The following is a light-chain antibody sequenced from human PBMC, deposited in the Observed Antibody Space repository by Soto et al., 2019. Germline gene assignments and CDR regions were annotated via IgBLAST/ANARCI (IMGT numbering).Light chain of an antibody. V-gene: IGLV4-69*01. CDR1: SGHSSYA. CDR3: QTWNTGTHVV. CDR2: LNSDGSH. J-gene: IGLJ2*01. Sequence: QLVLTQSPSASASLGASVKLTCTLSSGHSSYAIAWHQQQPEKGPRYLMKLNSDGSHNKGDGIADRFSGSSSGAERYLTISSLQSEDDADYYCQTWNTGTHVVFGGGTQLTVL.